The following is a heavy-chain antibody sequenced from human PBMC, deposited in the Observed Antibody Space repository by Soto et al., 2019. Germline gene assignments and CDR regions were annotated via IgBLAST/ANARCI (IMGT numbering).Heavy chain of an antibody. CDR1: GYTFTSYG. J-gene: IGHJ6*03. V-gene: IGHV1-18*01. CDR2: ISAYNGNT. D-gene: IGHD1-7*01. CDR3: ARDGKLELTLPSYYYYYMDV. Sequence: ASVKVSCKASGYTFTSYGISWVRQAPGQGLEWMGWISAYNGNTNYAQKLQGRVTMTTDTSTSTAYMELRSLRSDDTAVYYCARDGKLELTLPSYYYYYMDVWGKGTTVTVSS.